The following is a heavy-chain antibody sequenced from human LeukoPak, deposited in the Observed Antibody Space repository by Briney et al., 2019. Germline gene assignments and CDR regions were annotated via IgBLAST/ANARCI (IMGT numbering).Heavy chain of an antibody. J-gene: IGHJ4*02. D-gene: IGHD1-26*01. Sequence: PGRSLRLSCAASGFTFSSYGMHWVRQAPGKGLEWVALIWYDGSNKYYADSVKGRLTISRDNSKNTLYLQMNSLRAEDTAVYYCARDLRGSYDYWGQGTLVTVSS. V-gene: IGHV3-33*01. CDR3: ARDLRGSYDY. CDR1: GFTFSSYG. CDR2: IWYDGSNK.